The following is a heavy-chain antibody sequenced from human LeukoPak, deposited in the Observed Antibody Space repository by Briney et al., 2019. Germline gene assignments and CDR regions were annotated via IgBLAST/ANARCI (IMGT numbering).Heavy chain of an antibody. J-gene: IGHJ4*02. CDR3: ARFLAAIDY. D-gene: IGHD2-2*02. CDR2: IYYSGST. V-gene: IGHV4-59*08. CDR1: XXSXSSXX. Sequence: SETLSLTCTVSXXSXSSXXXXXXXXPXXXELEWIGYIYYSGSTNYNPSLKGRVTISVDTSKNQFSLKLSSVTAADTAVYYCARFLAAIDYWGQGTLVTVSS.